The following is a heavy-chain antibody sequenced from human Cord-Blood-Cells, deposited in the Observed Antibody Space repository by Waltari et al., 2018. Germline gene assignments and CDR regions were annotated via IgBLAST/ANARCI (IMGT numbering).Heavy chain of an antibody. CDR3: ARGVVVVPAATYFDY. CDR2: ISSSSSYI. D-gene: IGHD2-2*01. J-gene: IGHJ4*02. CDR1: GFTFSRYS. V-gene: IGHV3-21*01. Sequence: EVQLVESGGGVVKPGGSLRLSCAASGFTFSRYSMNWVRQAPGKGLEWVSSISSSSSYIYYADSVKGRFTISRDNAKNSLYLQMNSLRAEDTAVYYCARGVVVVPAATYFDYWGQGTLVTVSS.